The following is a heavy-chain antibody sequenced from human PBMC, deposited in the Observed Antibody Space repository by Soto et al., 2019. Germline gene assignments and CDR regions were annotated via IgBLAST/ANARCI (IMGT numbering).Heavy chain of an antibody. V-gene: IGHV3-15*01. CDR1: GFTFSNAW. CDR3: TTAPYIWGTYLSNF. J-gene: IGHJ4*02. CDR2: IKSKTDGGTT. Sequence: PGGSLRLSCAASGFTFSNAWMSWVRQAPGKGLEWVGRIKSKTDGGTTDYAAPVKGRFSMSRDDSKNTLYLQMNSLKTEDTAFYYCTTAPYIWGTYLSNFWGQGALVTVSS. D-gene: IGHD3-16*02.